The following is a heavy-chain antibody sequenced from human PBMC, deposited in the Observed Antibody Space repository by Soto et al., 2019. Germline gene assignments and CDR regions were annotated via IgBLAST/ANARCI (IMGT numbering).Heavy chain of an antibody. D-gene: IGHD4-17*01. J-gene: IGHJ4*02. Sequence: SETLSLTCTVSGVSITSHYWSWIRQPPGKGLEWIGYIYYSGSTNYNPSLKSRVTISVDTSKNQFSLKLSSVTAADTAVYYCARRYGPGFDYWGQGTLVTVSS. CDR1: GVSITSHY. V-gene: IGHV4-59*08. CDR2: IYYSGST. CDR3: ARRYGPGFDY.